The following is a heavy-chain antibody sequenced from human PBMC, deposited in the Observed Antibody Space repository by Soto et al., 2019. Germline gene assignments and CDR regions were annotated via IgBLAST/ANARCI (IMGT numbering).Heavy chain of an antibody. D-gene: IGHD3-10*01. CDR1: GFTFSSYG. V-gene: IGHV3-23*01. J-gene: IGHJ4*02. CDR2: ISGSGDDT. CDR3: AIGQNFYGSGSYYRGDF. Sequence: EVQLLESGGGLVQPGGSLRLSCAVSGFTFSSYGMSWVRQAPGKGLEWVSAISGSGDDTYYADSVKGRFTISRDNSKNTLFLQMNSRRGEDTAVYYCAIGQNFYGSGSYYRGDFWGQGTLVTVSS.